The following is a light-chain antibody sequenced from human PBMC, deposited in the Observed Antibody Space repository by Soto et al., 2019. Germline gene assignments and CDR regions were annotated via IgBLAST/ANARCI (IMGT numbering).Light chain of an antibody. Sequence: QSVLTQPASVSGSPGQSITISCTGTSSDPATYNLVSWYQQRPGKAPQLIIYEVAKRPSGVPARFSGSQSGDTASLTISGLQAEDEADYYCCSRLFGGGTKLTV. CDR2: EVA. CDR1: SSDPATYNL. CDR3: CSRL. J-gene: IGLJ2*01. V-gene: IGLV2-23*02.